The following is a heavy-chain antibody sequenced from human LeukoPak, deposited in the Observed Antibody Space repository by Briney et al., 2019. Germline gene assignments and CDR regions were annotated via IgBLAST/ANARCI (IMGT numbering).Heavy chain of an antibody. CDR1: GFTVSSTY. CDR2: IYSGGST. V-gene: IGHV3-53*01. CDR3: ARAPEYDGSGYHFDY. J-gene: IGHJ4*02. Sequence: GGSLRLSCAASGFTVSSTYMSWVRQAPGKGLEWVSVIYSGGSTYYADSVKGRFTISRDHSKNTLYLHMNSLRAEDTAVYYCARAPEYDGSGYHFDYWGQGTLVTVSS. D-gene: IGHD3-22*01.